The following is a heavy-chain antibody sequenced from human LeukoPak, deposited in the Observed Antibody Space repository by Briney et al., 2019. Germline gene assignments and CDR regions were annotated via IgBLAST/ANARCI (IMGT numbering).Heavy chain of an antibody. D-gene: IGHD2-15*01. CDR1: GGSISSYY. CDR2: IYYSGST. V-gene: IGHV4-59*01. CDR3: ARVSAATIDY. J-gene: IGHJ4*02. Sequence: SETLSLTCTVSGGSISSYYWSWIRQPPGKGLEWIGYIYYSGSTNYNPSLKSRVTISVDTSKNQFSRKLSSVTAADTAVYYCARVSAATIDYWGQGTLVTVSS.